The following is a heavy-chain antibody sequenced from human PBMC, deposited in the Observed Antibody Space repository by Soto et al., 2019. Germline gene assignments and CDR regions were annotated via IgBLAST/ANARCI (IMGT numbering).Heavy chain of an antibody. V-gene: IGHV3-33*01. J-gene: IGHJ6*02. CDR1: GFTFSSYG. D-gene: IGHD3-9*01. CDR3: ARDNQYFDWSSYRYYYYGMDV. CDR2: IWYDGSNK. Sequence: LRLSCAASGFTFSSYGMHWVRQAPGKGLEWVAIIWYDGSNKYYADSVKCRFTISRDNSKNTLYLQMNSLRAEDTAVYYCARDNQYFDWSSYRYYYYGMDVWGQGTTVTVS.